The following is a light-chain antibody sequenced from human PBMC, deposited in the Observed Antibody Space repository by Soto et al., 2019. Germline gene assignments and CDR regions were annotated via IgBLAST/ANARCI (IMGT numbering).Light chain of an antibody. Sequence: DIQMTQSPSSLSASVGDRVTITCRASQSISIYLNWYQQKPGKAPKLLIYAASSLQSGVPSRFSADGSGTDFNLTISSLQPEDFATYYCQQSSSTPPFTFGPAPKVDIK. J-gene: IGKJ3*01. CDR2: AAS. CDR1: QSISIY. CDR3: QQSSSTPPFT. V-gene: IGKV1-39*01.